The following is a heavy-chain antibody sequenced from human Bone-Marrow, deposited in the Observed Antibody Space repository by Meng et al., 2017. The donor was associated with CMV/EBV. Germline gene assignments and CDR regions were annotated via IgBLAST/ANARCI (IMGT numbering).Heavy chain of an antibody. CDR2: ISYDGSNK. Sequence: GGSLRLSCAASGFTFSSYAMHWVRQAPGKGLEWVAVISYDGSNKYYADSVKGRFTIPRDNSKNTLYLQMNSLRADDTAVYYCARKAAAAHKPYNYGMDVWGQGTTVTVSS. V-gene: IGHV3-30*04. J-gene: IGHJ6*02. CDR1: GFTFSSYA. D-gene: IGHD6-13*01. CDR3: ARKAAAAHKPYNYGMDV.